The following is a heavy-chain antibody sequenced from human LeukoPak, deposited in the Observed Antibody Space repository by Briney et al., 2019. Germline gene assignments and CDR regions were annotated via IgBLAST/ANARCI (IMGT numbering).Heavy chain of an antibody. CDR2: IIPIFGTA. Sequence: ASVKVSCKASGGTFSSYAISWVRQAPGQGLEWMGGIIPIFGTANYAQKFQGRVTITADKSTSTAYMELSSLRSEDTAVYYCARDVSYCSGGSCYSGSFDYWGQGTLVTVSS. V-gene: IGHV1-69*06. CDR3: ARDVSYCSGGSCYSGSFDY. CDR1: GGTFSSYA. D-gene: IGHD2-15*01. J-gene: IGHJ4*02.